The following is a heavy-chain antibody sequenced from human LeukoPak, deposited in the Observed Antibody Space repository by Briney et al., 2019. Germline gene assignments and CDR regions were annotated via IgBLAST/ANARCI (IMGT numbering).Heavy chain of an antibody. CDR3: ARVDRGVFDY. D-gene: IGHD1-14*01. CDR2: INHSGST. CDR1: GGSFSGYY. J-gene: IGHJ4*02. V-gene: IGHV4-34*01. Sequence: KPSETLSLTCAVYGGSFSGYYWSWIRQPPGKGLEWIGEINHSGSTNYNPSLKSRVTISVDTSKNQFSLKLSSVTAADTAVYYCARVDRGVFDYWGQGTLVTVSS.